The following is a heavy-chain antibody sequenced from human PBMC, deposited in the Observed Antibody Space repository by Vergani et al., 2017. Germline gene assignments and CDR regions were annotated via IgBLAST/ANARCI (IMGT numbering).Heavy chain of an antibody. CDR3: AGDSWTSELRGVYWFDT. CDR1: GGSITSGSFY. J-gene: IGHJ5*02. D-gene: IGHD3-10*01. V-gene: IGHV4-61*02. Sequence: QVQLHESGPGLVKPSQTLSLTCTVSGGSITSGSFYWSWIRQPAGKGLEWIGRIHSSGTNNYNPSRKSRVTRSVDTSKNQLSLRMTSVTAADTAVYYCAGDSWTSELRGVYWFDTWGQGTLVSVSS. CDR2: IHSSGTN.